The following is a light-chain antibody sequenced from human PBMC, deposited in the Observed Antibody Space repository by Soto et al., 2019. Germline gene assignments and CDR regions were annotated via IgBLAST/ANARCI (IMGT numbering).Light chain of an antibody. CDR3: QQRSNWPHT. J-gene: IGKJ4*01. CDR2: DAS. CDR1: QSVSSY. Sequence: EIVLTQSPATLSFSPLERATLSCRASQSVSSYLAWYQQKPGQAPRLLIYDASNRATGIPARFSGSGSGTDFTLTISSLEPEDFAVYYCQQRSNWPHTFGGGTKVDIK. V-gene: IGKV3-11*01.